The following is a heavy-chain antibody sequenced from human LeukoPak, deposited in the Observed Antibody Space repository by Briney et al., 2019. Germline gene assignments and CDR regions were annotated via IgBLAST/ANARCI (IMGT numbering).Heavy chain of an antibody. J-gene: IGHJ5*02. CDR3: ARGSYDILTGGNWFDP. Sequence: ASVKVSCKASGYTFTSYDINWVRQATGQGLEWMGWMNPNSGNTGYAQKFQGRVTMTRNTSISTAYMELSSLRSEDTAVYYCARGSYDILTGGNWFDPWGQGTLVTVSS. CDR1: GYTFTSYD. D-gene: IGHD3-9*01. CDR2: MNPNSGNT. V-gene: IGHV1-8*01.